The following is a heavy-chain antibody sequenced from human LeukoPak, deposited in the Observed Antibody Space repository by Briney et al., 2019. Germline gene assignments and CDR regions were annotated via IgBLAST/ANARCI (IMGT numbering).Heavy chain of an antibody. J-gene: IGHJ1*01. V-gene: IGHV3-7*01. CDR1: GFTHSISC. Sequence: GGSQTLPCAGSGFTHSISCTGCARHSPGKGLEWVAYVQQIGGETYHIDSVKGRFTIYRDNAKNSVYLQMNSLGADDTAVYYCATYSILNAREFRYWGQGTLVTVTS. D-gene: IGHD4-11*01. CDR3: ATYSILNAREFRY. CDR2: VQQIGGET.